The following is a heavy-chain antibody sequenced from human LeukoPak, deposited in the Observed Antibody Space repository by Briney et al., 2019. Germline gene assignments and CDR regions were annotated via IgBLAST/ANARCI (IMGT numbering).Heavy chain of an antibody. V-gene: IGHV1-69*04. CDR3: ARELVVVVPAAISYYYMDV. CDR1: GGTFSSYA. D-gene: IGHD2-2*02. Sequence: ASVKVSCKASGGTFSSYAISWVRQAPGQGLEWMGRIIPILGIANYAQKFQGRVTITADKSTSTAYMELSSLRSEDTAVYYCARELVVVVPAAISYYYMDVWGKGTTVTVSS. CDR2: IIPILGIA. J-gene: IGHJ6*03.